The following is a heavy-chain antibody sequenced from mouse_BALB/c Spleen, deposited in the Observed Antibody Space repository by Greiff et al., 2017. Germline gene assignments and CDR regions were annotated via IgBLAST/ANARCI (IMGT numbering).Heavy chain of an antibody. CDR3: TREGSRYLYYFDY. Sequence: QVQLQQPGAELVRPGASVKLSCKASGYTFTSYWINWVKQRPGQGLEWIGNIYPSDSYTNYNQKFKDKATLTVDKSSSTAYMQLSSPTSEDSAVYCCTREGSRYLYYFDYWGPGTTLTVSS. V-gene: IGHV1-69*02. J-gene: IGHJ2*01. CDR2: IYPSDSYT. CDR1: GYTFTSYW. D-gene: IGHD1-1*01.